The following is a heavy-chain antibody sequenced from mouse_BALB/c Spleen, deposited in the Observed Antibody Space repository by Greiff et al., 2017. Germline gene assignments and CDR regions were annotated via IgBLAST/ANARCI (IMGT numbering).Heavy chain of an antibody. CDR2: IIPSSGYT. Sequence: VQLQESGAELARPGASVKMSCKASGYTFTRYTMQWVIQRPGQGLEWIGYIIPSSGYTNYNQKFKDKATLTADKSSSTAYMQLSSLTSEDSAVYYCALWPYYAMGYWGQGTSVTVSS. J-gene: IGHJ4*01. CDR3: ALWPYYAMGY. V-gene: IGHV1-4*01. D-gene: IGHD1-1*02. CDR1: GYTFTRYT.